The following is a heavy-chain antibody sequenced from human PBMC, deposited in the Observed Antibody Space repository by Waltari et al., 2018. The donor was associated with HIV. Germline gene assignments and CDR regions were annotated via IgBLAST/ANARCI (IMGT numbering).Heavy chain of an antibody. J-gene: IGHJ4*02. CDR2: MNTDGNT. Sequence: EVQLVESGGGLVQPGGSLRLSCTGSGFTIRNNHMSWVRQAPGKGLEWVSTMNTDGNTYYADSVKGRFSISRDISKNTLYVQMNTLRAEDTAVYYCARVIADYYDSSGLHYWGQGTLVTVSS. CDR3: ARVIADYYDSSGLHY. D-gene: IGHD3-22*01. CDR1: GFTIRNNH. V-gene: IGHV3-66*02.